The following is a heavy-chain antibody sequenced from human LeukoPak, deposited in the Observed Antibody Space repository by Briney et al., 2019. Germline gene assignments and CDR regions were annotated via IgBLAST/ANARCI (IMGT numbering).Heavy chain of an antibody. J-gene: IGHJ4*02. Sequence: GGSLRLSCAASGFTFNSYGMHWVRQAPGKGLEWVAFIRYDGSNKYYADSVKGRFTISRDNSKNTLYLQMNSLRAEDTAVYYCARRYSSGLDYWGQGTLVTVSS. V-gene: IGHV3-30*02. CDR1: GFTFNSYG. CDR3: ARRYSSGLDY. CDR2: IRYDGSNK. D-gene: IGHD3-22*01.